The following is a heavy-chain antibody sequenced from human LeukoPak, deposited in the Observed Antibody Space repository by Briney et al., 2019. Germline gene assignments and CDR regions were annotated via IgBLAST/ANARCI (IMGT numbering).Heavy chain of an antibody. J-gene: IGHJ4*02. CDR3: AKDVEQQLGY. V-gene: IGHV3-30*02. CDR2: IRYDGSNK. CDR1: GVTFSSYG. D-gene: IGHD6-13*01. Sequence: GGSLRLSCAASGVTFSSYGMHWVRQAPGKGLEWVAFIRYDGSNKYYADSVKGRFTISRDNSKNTLYLQMNSLRAEDTAVYYCAKDVEQQLGYWGQGTLVTVSS.